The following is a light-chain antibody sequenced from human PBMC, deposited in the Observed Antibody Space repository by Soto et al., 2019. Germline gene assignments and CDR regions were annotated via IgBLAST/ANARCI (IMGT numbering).Light chain of an antibody. Sequence: EIVMTQSPATLSVSPGERATLSCRASQSVSSNLAWYQQKPGQAPRLLIYGASTRATGIPARFSSSGSGTEFTLTISSLQSEDFAVYYCQQYNNWPITFGQGTRLEIK. V-gene: IGKV3-15*01. CDR1: QSVSSN. CDR2: GAS. CDR3: QQYNNWPIT. J-gene: IGKJ5*01.